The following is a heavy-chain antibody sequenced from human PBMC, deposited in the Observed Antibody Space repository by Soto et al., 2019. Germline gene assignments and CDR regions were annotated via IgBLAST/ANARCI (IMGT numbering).Heavy chain of an antibody. Sequence: QVQLMQSGAEVKKPGASVKVACKAYGYTFTSCGISWVRQARGQGLEWMGWISAYNGNTNYAQKLQGRVTMTTDTSTSTAYMELRSLRSDDTAVYYCARDGYSSGWYVGANFDYWGQGTLVTVSS. D-gene: IGHD6-19*01. CDR2: ISAYNGNT. V-gene: IGHV1-18*01. CDR3: ARDGYSSGWYVGANFDY. CDR1: GYTFTSCG. J-gene: IGHJ4*02.